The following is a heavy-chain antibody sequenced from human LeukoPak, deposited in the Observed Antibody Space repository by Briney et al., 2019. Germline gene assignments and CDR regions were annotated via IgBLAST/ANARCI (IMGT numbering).Heavy chain of an antibody. CDR3: ARGYDFWSGYSFDY. CDR1: GFTFSNYG. V-gene: IGHV3-23*01. J-gene: IGHJ4*02. D-gene: IGHD3-3*01. CDR2: IHGNSGST. Sequence: PGGSLRLSCSASGFTFSNYGMSWVRQAPGKGLEWVSGIHGNSGSTYYADSVKGRSTISRDNSKNTLYLQMNSLRAEDTAVYYCARGYDFWSGYSFDYWGQGTLVTVSS.